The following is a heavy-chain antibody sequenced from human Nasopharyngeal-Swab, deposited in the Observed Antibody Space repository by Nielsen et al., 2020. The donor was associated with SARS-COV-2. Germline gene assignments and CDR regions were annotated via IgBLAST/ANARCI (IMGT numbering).Heavy chain of an antibody. J-gene: IGHJ4*02. V-gene: IGHV4-39*07. CDR3: ARIIRRRGWYSHVDY. CDR1: GDSISRSDDY. CDR2: TYRSGSGSA. Sequence: SETLSLTCTVSGDSISRSDDYWGWIRQTPGKGLEWIVSTYRSGSGSAYYNPSLKSRVTISIVPSKNLFSLNLKSVTAADTAVYYCARIIRRRGWYSHVDYWGQGTLVTASS. D-gene: IGHD6-19*01.